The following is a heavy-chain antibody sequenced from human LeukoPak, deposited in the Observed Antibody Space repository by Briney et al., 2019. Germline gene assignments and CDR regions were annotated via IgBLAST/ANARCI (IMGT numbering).Heavy chain of an antibody. CDR3: AREYSYGPGKGTIDY. CDR1: GGSISSSSYY. Sequence: SETLSLTCTVSGGSISSSSYYWSWIRQPAGKGLEWIGRIYTSGSTNYNPSLKSRVTMSVDTSKNQFSLKLSSVTAADTAVYYCAREYSYGPGKGTIDYWGQGTLVTVSS. V-gene: IGHV4-61*02. J-gene: IGHJ4*02. CDR2: IYTSGST. D-gene: IGHD5-18*01.